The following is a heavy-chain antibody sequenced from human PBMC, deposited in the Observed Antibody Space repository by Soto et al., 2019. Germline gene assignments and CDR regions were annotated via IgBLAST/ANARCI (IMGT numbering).Heavy chain of an antibody. CDR3: ARSGYSYGPNPLLY. V-gene: IGHV4-31*03. Sequence: SETLSLTCTFSGGSISSGGYYWSWIRQHPGKGLEWIGYIYYSGGTYYNPSLKSRVTISVDTSKNQFSLKLSSVTAADTAVYYCARSGYSYGPNPLLYWGQGTLVTAPQ. D-gene: IGHD5-18*01. CDR1: GGSISSGGYY. CDR2: IYYSGGT. J-gene: IGHJ4*02.